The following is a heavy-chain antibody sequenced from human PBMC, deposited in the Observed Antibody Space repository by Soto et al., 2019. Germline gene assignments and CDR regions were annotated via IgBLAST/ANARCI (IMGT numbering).Heavy chain of an antibody. CDR1: GGSISSGGYY. J-gene: IGHJ6*02. D-gene: IGHD6-13*01. CDR3: ARDNIAAAGNYYYYGMDV. CDR2: IYYSGST. V-gene: IGHV4-31*03. Sequence: SETLSLTCTVSGGSISSGGYYWSWIRQHPGKGLEWIGYIYYSGSTYYNPSLKSRVTISVDTSKNQFSLKLSSVTAADTAVYYCARDNIAAAGNYYYYGMDVWGQGTTVTVS.